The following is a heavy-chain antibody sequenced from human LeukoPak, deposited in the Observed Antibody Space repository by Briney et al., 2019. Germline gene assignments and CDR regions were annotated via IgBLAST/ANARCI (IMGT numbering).Heavy chain of an antibody. CDR2: IFYSGST. V-gene: IGHV4-59*08. CDR3: ARHHPGTAAAGPYFDY. Sequence: SETLSFSCTVSGGSISSFLWSWIRQPPGKGLEWIGYIFYSGSTKYNPSLKSRVTISVDTSKNQFSLKLSSVTAADTAVYYCARHHPGTAAAGPYFDYWGQGTLVTVSS. CDR1: GGSISSFL. J-gene: IGHJ4*02. D-gene: IGHD6-13*01.